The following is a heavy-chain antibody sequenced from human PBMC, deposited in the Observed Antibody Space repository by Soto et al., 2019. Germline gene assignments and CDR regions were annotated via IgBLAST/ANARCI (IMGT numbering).Heavy chain of an antibody. Sequence: QVHLVESGGGVVQPGRSLRLSCAVSGFTFGYYTMHWIRQAPGKGLEWVAVISYDGSITYQSHSVKGRFTIARVNSKNTIYLQTNRQRAEDTAVYYCAREDYYENGGDYFVGGLDYWGQGTLVTVSS. CDR1: GFTFGYYT. CDR3: AREDYYENGGDYFVGGLDY. V-gene: IGHV3-30*04. D-gene: IGHD3-22*01. J-gene: IGHJ4*02. CDR2: ISYDGSIT.